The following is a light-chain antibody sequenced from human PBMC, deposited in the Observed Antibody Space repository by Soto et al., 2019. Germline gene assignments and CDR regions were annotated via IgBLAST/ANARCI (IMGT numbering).Light chain of an antibody. CDR3: CSYAGSSPLYV. CDR1: SSDLSGCNY. J-gene: IGLJ1*01. Sequence: QSVLTQPASVSGSPGQSITISCSATSSDLSGCNYISWYQHHSGKAPKLIIYEGNKRPSGVSNRFSGSKSGKTASLTISGLQAEDEGTYYCCSYAGSSPLYVFGTGIKVTVL. V-gene: IGLV2-23*01. CDR2: EGN.